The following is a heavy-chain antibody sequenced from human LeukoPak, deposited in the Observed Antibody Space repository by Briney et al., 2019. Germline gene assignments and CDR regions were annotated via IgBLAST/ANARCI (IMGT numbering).Heavy chain of an antibody. J-gene: IGHJ6*02. CDR1: GYTFTSYD. D-gene: IGHD3-9*01. V-gene: IGHV1-8*01. CDR3: ARDLLYYDILTGYPLYYYYYGMDV. Sequence: ASVKVSCKASGYTFTSYDINWVRQATGQGLEWMGWMNPNSGNTGYAQKFQGRVTMTRNTSISTAYMELSSLRFEDTAVYYCARDLLYYDILTGYPLYYYYYGMDVWGQGTTVTVSS. CDR2: MNPNSGNT.